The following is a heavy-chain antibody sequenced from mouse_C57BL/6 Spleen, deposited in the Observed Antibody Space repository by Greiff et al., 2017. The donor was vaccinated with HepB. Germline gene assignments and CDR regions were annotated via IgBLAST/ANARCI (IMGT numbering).Heavy chain of an antibody. Sequence: VQLKESGPGLVKPSQSLSLTCSVTGYSITSGYYWNWIRQFPGNKLEWMGYISYDGSNNYNPSLKNRISITRDTSKNQFFLKLNSVTTEDTATYYCARDKDYYGSSYVSYAMDYWGQGTSVTVSS. D-gene: IGHD1-1*01. CDR2: ISYDGSN. CDR3: ARDKDYYGSSYVSYAMDY. V-gene: IGHV3-6*01. J-gene: IGHJ4*01. CDR1: GYSITSGYY.